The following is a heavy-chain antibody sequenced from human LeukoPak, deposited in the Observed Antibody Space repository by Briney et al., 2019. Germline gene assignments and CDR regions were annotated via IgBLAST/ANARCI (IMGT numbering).Heavy chain of an antibody. D-gene: IGHD2-15*01. J-gene: IGHJ3*02. CDR1: GGSISSSSYY. V-gene: IGHV4-39*01. CDR3: ASPTPDCSGGSCYSSDAFDI. Sequence: KSSETLSLTCTVSGGSISSSSYYWGWIRQPPGKGLEWIGSIYYSGSTYYNPSLKSRVTISVDTSKNQFSLKLSSVTAADTAVYYCASPTPDCSGGSCYSSDAFDIWGQGTMVTVSS. CDR2: IYYSGST.